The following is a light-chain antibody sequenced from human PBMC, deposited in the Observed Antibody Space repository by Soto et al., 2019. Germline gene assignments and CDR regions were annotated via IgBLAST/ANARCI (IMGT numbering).Light chain of an antibody. Sequence: EIVLTQSPGTLCLSPGERATLASRASQSVSSYLAWYQQKPGQAPGVLIYDASNRATGIPARFSGSGSGTDFTLTISSLEPEDFAVYYCQQRSNWITFGQGTRLEIK. CDR1: QSVSSY. CDR2: DAS. V-gene: IGKV3-11*01. J-gene: IGKJ5*01. CDR3: QQRSNWIT.